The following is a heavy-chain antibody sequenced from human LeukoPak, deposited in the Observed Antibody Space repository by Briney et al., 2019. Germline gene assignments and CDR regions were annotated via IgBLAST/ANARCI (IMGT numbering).Heavy chain of an antibody. CDR2: IYTSGSA. J-gene: IGHJ4*02. D-gene: IGHD1-7*01. CDR1: GASISSYY. CDR3: ARESRGGTTVFDY. Sequence: PSETLFLTCTVSGASISSYYWSWVRQPAGKALEWLGRIYTSGSANYNPSLKSRVTMSVDTSKNQFSLKLTSVTAADTAVYYCARESRGGTTVFDYWGQGTLVTVSS. V-gene: IGHV4-4*07.